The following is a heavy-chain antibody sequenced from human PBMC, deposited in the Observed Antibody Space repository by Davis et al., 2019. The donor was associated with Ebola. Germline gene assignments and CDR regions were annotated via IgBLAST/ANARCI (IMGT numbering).Heavy chain of an antibody. CDR3: ARLSNKINWSLDY. CDR1: GYGFGSYW. CDR2: IYPGDSDT. D-gene: IGHD1-1*01. J-gene: IGHJ4*02. Sequence: GESLKISCHGSGYGFGSYWIGWVRQLPGKGLEWMGIIYPGDSDTRYSPSFPGQVTISADKSISTAYLQWSSLKASDTAMYYCARLSNKINWSLDYWGQGTLVTVSS. V-gene: IGHV5-51*01.